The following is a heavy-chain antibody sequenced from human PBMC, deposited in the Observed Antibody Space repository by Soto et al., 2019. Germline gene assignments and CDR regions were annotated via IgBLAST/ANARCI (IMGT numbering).Heavy chain of an antibody. CDR2: ISGSGGST. CDR3: AKQRIAVAGTGY. Sequence: EVQLLESGGGLVQPGGSLRLSCAASGVTFSSYAMSWVRQAPGKGLEWVSAISGSGGSTYYADSVKGRFTISRDNSKNTLYLQMNSLRAEDTAVYSCAKQRIAVAGTGYWGQGTLATVSS. CDR1: GVTFSSYA. D-gene: IGHD6-13*01. V-gene: IGHV3-23*01. J-gene: IGHJ4*02.